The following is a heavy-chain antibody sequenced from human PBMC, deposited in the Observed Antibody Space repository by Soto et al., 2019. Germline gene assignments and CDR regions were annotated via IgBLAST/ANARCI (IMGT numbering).Heavy chain of an antibody. CDR1: GGTFSSYA. J-gene: IGHJ5*02. Sequence: QVQLVQSGAEVKKPGSSVKVSCKASGGTFSSYAISWVRQAPGQGLEWMGGIIPIFGTANYAQKFQGRVTITAXXSXSXXYMELSSLRSEDTAVYYCASLIPLSVDTAIRWFDPWGQGTLVTVSS. D-gene: IGHD5-18*01. V-gene: IGHV1-69*12. CDR3: ASLIPLSVDTAIRWFDP. CDR2: IIPIFGTA.